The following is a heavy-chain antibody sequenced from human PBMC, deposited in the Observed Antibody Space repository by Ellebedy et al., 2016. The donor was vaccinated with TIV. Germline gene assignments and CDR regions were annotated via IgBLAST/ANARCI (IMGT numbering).Heavy chain of an antibody. CDR3: ASRPNGDYHFLDY. Sequence: GESLKISCAVSGFTFSTYVIHWVRQAPGKGLEWVSVIYSGGGTYYADSVKGRFTISRDNSKNTLYLQMNSLRAEDTAVYYCASRPNGDYHFLDYWGQGTLVTVSS. CDR2: IYSGGGT. D-gene: IGHD4-17*01. J-gene: IGHJ4*02. CDR1: GFTFSTYV. V-gene: IGHV3-66*01.